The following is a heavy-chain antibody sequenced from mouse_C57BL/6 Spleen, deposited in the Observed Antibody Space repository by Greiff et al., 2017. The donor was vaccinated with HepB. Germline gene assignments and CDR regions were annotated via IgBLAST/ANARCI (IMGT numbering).Heavy chain of an antibody. Sequence: EVHLVESGGGLVKPGGSLKLSCAASGFTFSSYAMSWVRQTPEKRLEWVATISDGGSYTYYPDNVKGRFTISRDNAKNNLYLQMSHLKSEDTAMYYCARDQGYYDYDDYFDYWGQGTTLTVAS. D-gene: IGHD2-4*01. CDR2: ISDGGSYT. CDR3: ARDQGYYDYDDYFDY. CDR1: GFTFSSYA. J-gene: IGHJ2*01. V-gene: IGHV5-4*01.